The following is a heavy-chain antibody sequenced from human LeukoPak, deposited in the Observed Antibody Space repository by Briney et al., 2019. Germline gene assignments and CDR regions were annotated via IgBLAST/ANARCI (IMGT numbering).Heavy chain of an antibody. CDR1: GFTFSGYS. J-gene: IGHJ4*02. CDR3: ARGIVVVPAANGHFDY. Sequence: GGSLRLSCAASGFTFSGYSMNWVRQAPGKGLEWVSYISKSSSTIYYADSVKGRFTISRDNSKNMLYLEMNTLRAEDTAVYYCARGIVVVPAANGHFDYWGQGTLVTVPS. CDR2: ISKSSSTI. D-gene: IGHD2-2*01. V-gene: IGHV3-48*01.